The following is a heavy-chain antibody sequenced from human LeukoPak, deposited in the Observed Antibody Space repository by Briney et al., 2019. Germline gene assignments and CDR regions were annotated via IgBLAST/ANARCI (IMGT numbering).Heavy chain of an antibody. CDR1: GGSISSYY. Sequence: SETLSLTRTVSGGSISSYYWSWIRQPPGKGLEWIGYIYYSGSTNYNPSLKSRVTISVDTSKNQFSLKLSSVTAADTAVYYCARGSGLGDFWSGYEYWGQGTLVTVSS. CDR2: IYYSGST. CDR3: ARGSGLGDFWSGYEY. D-gene: IGHD3-3*01. J-gene: IGHJ4*02. V-gene: IGHV4-59*01.